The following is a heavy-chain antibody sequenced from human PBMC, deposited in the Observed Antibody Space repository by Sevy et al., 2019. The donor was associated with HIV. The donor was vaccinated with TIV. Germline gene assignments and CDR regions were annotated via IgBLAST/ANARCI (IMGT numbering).Heavy chain of an antibody. CDR2: IYTSGST. V-gene: IGHV4-4*07. Sequence: SETLSLTCTVSGGSISSYYWGWIRQPAGKGLEWVGRIYTSGSTNYNPSLKSRVTMSVDTSKNQFSLKLSSVTAEDTAVYYCARVRGTMVRGVIRDYYYYYMDVWGKGTPVTVSS. D-gene: IGHD3-10*01. J-gene: IGHJ6*03. CDR1: GGSISSYY. CDR3: ARVRGTMVRGVIRDYYYYYMDV.